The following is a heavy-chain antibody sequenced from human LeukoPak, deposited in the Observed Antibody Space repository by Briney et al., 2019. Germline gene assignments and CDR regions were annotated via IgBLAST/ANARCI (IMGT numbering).Heavy chain of an antibody. CDR3: AKAMWIQLWALTLDY. D-gene: IGHD5-18*01. CDR1: GFTFSSYA. Sequence: PGGSLRLSCAASGFTFSSYAMSWVRQAPGKGLEWVSAISGSGGSTYYADSVKGRFTISRDNSKNTLYLQMNSLRAEDTAVYYCAKAMWIQLWALTLDYWGQGTLVTVSS. V-gene: IGHV3-23*01. CDR2: ISGSGGST. J-gene: IGHJ4*02.